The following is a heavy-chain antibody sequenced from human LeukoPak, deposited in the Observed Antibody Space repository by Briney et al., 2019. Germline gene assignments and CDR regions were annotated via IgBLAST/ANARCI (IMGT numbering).Heavy chain of an antibody. CDR2: INPSGGST. CDR3: ARSYGGNSADAFDI. J-gene: IGHJ3*02. CDR1: GYTFTSYG. D-gene: IGHD4-23*01. V-gene: IGHV1-46*01. Sequence: ASVKVSCKASGYTFTSYGISWVRQAPGQGLEWMGIINPSGGSTSYAQKFQGRVTMTRDMSTSTVYMELSSLRSEDTAVYYCARSYGGNSADAFDIWGQGTTVTVSS.